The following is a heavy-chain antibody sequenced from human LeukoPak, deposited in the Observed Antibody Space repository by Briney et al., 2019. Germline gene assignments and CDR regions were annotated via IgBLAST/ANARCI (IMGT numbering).Heavy chain of an antibody. CDR2: IKQDGSEK. CDR1: GFTFSSYW. J-gene: IGHJ5*02. V-gene: IGHV3-7*01. Sequence: PGGSLRLSCAAPGFTFSSYWMSWVRQAPGKGLEWVANIKQDGSEKYYVDSVKGRFTISRDNAKNSLYLQMNSLRAEDTAVYYCARDIGVYNWFDPWGQGTLVTVSS. CDR3: ARDIGVYNWFDP. D-gene: IGHD3-10*01.